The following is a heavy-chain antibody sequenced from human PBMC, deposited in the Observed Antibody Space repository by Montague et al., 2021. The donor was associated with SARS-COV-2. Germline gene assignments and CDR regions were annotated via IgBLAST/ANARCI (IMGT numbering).Heavy chain of an antibody. CDR2: VTHRGNT. Sequence: SETLSLTCAVYGGSFSGYCWSWIRQPPGKGLEWIGEVTHRGNTNYNPSLKSPVTISLDTSNNHFSLKLSSVTAADTAVYYCARGPLHGVAVDTPFDLWGQGTLVTVSS. CDR1: GGSFSGYC. V-gene: IGHV4-34*01. J-gene: IGHJ4*02. D-gene: IGHD6-19*01. CDR3: ARGPLHGVAVDTPFDL.